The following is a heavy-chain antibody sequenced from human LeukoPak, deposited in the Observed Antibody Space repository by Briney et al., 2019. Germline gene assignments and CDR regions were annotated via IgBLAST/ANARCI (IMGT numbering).Heavy chain of an antibody. Sequence: PGGSLRLSCAASGFTFSSYAMTWVRQAPGKGLEWVANIMQDGSEKYYVDSVKGRFTISRDNAKKSLYLQMNSLRAEDTAVYYCARVILYCSGTSCYRSHYYYYYMDVWGKGTTVTVSS. CDR2: IMQDGSEK. D-gene: IGHD2-2*01. CDR3: ARVILYCSGTSCYRSHYYYYYMDV. CDR1: GFTFSSYA. V-gene: IGHV3-7*01. J-gene: IGHJ6*03.